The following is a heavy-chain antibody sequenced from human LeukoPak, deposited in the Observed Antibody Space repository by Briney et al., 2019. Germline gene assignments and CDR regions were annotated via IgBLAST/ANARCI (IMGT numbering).Heavy chain of an antibody. D-gene: IGHD4-17*01. V-gene: IGHV4-34*01. CDR3: ASLMNGDYGYYFDY. J-gene: IGHJ4*02. Sequence: PSETLSLTCAVYGGSFSGYYWSWIRQPPGKGLEWIGEINHSGSTNYNPSLKSRVTKSVDTSKNQFSLKLSSVTAADTAVYYCASLMNGDYGYYFDYWGQGTLVTVSS. CDR1: GGSFSGYY. CDR2: INHSGST.